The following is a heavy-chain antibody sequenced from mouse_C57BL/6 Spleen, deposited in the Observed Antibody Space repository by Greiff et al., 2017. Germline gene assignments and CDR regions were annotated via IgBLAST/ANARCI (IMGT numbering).Heavy chain of an antibody. CDR1: GYAFSSSW. D-gene: IGHD4-1*02. V-gene: IGHV1-82*01. J-gene: IGHJ2*01. Sequence: VQLVESGPELVKPGASVKISCKASGYAFSSSWMNWVKQRPGKGLEWIGRIYPGAGDTNYNGKFKGKATLTADKSSSTAYMQLSSLTSEDSAVYFCERDQLGIYFDYWGKGTTLTVSS. CDR3: ERDQLGIYFDY. CDR2: IYPGAGDT.